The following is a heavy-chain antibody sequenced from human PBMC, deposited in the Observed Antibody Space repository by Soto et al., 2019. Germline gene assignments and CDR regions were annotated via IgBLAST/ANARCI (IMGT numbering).Heavy chain of an antibody. CDR2: IYYSGST. CDR1: GGSFSSGSYY. CDR3: ARGRGYKGNSYYYGMDV. J-gene: IGHJ6*02. D-gene: IGHD5-18*01. V-gene: IGHV4-61*01. Sequence: SEPLSLTCTVSGGSFSSGSYYWSWIRQPPGKRLEWIGYIYYSGSTNYNPSLKSRVTISVDTSKNQFSLKLSSVTAADTAVYYCARGRGYKGNSYYYGMDVWGQGTTVTVSS.